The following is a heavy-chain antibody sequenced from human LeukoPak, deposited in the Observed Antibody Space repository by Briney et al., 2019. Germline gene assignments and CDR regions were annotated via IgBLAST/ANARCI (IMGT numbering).Heavy chain of an antibody. CDR2: ISGSTTST. CDR1: GFTFSSYA. CDR3: AKDRRPVSDYYYFYMDV. D-gene: IGHD5/OR15-5a*01. Sequence: PGGSLRLSCAASGFTFSSYAMTWVRQAPGKGLEWVSHISGSTTSTYYADSVKGRFTISRDNSKNTLYLQMNSLRAEDTAVYYCAKDRRPVSDYYYFYMDVWGKGTTVTVSS. V-gene: IGHV3-23*01. J-gene: IGHJ6*03.